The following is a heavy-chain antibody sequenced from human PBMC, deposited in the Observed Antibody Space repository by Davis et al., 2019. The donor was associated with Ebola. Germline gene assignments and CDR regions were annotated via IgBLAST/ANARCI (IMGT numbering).Heavy chain of an antibody. J-gene: IGHJ5*02. CDR2: IYYSGST. Sequence: SETLSLTCTVSGASVSSGSYYCSWIRQPPGKGLEWLGYIYYSGSTNYNPSLKSRVTISVDRSKNQFSLKLSSVTAADTAVYYCARAGGYNNWFDPWGQGTLVTVSS. CDR3: ARAGGYNNWFDP. D-gene: IGHD3-22*01. CDR1: GASVSSGSYY. V-gene: IGHV4-61*01.